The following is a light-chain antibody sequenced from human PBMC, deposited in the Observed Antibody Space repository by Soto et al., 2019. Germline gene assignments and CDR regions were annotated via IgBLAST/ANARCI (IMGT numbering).Light chain of an antibody. CDR1: SSDVGGYNF. CDR2: DVS. Sequence: QTVLTQPASVSGSPGQSIAISCTGTSSDVGGYNFVSWYQQHPGKVPEIIIFDVSNRPSGVSDRFSGSKSGNTASLTISGLQAEDEADYYCSSFSSSSTRVFGGGTQLTVL. J-gene: IGLJ3*02. CDR3: SSFSSSSTRV. V-gene: IGLV2-14*03.